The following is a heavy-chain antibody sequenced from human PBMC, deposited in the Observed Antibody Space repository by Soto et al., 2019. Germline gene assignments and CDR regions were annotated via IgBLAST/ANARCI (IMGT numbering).Heavy chain of an antibody. V-gene: IGHV1-69*02. J-gene: IGHJ6*03. CDR1: GGTFSSYT. D-gene: IGHD2-2*01. CDR2: IIPILGIA. CDR3: ARAPREGDFRVVPAAIPPSRGVVNPHYYYYYMDV. Sequence: ASVKVSCKASGGTFSSYTISWVRQAPGQGLEWMGRIIPILGIANYAQKFQGRVTITADKSTSTAYMELSSLRSEDTAVYYCARAPREGDFRVVPAAIPPSRGVVNPHYYYYYMDVWGKGTTVTVSS.